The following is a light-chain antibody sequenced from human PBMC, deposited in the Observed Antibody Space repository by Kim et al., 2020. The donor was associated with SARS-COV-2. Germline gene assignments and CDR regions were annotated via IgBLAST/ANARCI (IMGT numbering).Light chain of an antibody. Sequence: SVGDRVTITCRASPSISSYLKWYQQEPGKAPKRLIYAASSLQSGVPSRFSGSGSGTDFTLTISSLQPEDFATYYCQQSYSTLSITFGHGTRLEIK. CDR2: AAS. CDR1: PSISSY. CDR3: QQSYSTLSIT. V-gene: IGKV1-39*01. J-gene: IGKJ5*01.